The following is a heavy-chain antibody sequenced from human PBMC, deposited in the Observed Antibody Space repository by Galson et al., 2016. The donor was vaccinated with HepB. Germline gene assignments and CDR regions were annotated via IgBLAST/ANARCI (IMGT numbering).Heavy chain of an antibody. CDR3: ARDDDHYYAMDV. V-gene: IGHV3-48*02. CDR2: ISSSSWTI. Sequence: SLRLSCAASGFTFTTYSMNWVRQTPGKGLEWVSYISSSSWTIFYADSVKGRFTISRDDAKNSVYLQMNSLQDEDTAVYYCARDDDHYYAMDVWGQGTTVTVSS. CDR1: GFTFTTYS. J-gene: IGHJ6*02. D-gene: IGHD1-1*01.